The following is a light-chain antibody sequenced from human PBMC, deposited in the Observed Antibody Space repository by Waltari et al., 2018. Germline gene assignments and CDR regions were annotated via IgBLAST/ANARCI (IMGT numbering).Light chain of an antibody. CDR2: WAS. Sequence: DIVMTQSPDSLAVSLGETATITCKSSQSILYSSYNQNYLAWYQQKPGLPPQLLIYWASARESGVPDRFSGSGSGTDFTLTIISLQAEDVAVYYCQQYYSTPPTFGLGTKIEIK. CDR3: QQYYSTPPT. CDR1: QSILYSSYNQNY. V-gene: IGKV4-1*01. J-gene: IGKJ1*01.